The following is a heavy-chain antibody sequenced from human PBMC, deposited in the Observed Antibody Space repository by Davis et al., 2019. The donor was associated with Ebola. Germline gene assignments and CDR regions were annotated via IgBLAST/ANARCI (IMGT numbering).Heavy chain of an antibody. J-gene: IGHJ4*02. V-gene: IGHV3-23*01. CDR1: GFTFSNYG. D-gene: IGHD2-21*01. CDR3: AVVIDPIDY. CDR2: VIGSGSDT. Sequence: GESLKISCSASGFTFSNYGMSWVRQAPGKGLEWVSGVIGSGSDTYYADSVKGRFTISRDNSKNTLYLQMNSLKTEDTAVYYCAVVIDPIDYWGQGTLVTVSS.